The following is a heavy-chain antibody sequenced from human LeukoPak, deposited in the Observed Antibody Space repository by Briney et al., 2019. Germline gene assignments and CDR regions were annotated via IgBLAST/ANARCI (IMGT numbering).Heavy chain of an antibody. D-gene: IGHD3-3*01. V-gene: IGHV4-59*01. Sequence: SETLSLTCTVSGGSISNYYWSWIRQPPGKGLEWIGYIYYSGSTNYNPSLKSRVTISVDTSKNQFSLKLSSVTAADTAVYYCARDRVDFWSGYSPLGWFDPWGRGTLVTVSS. J-gene: IGHJ5*02. CDR3: ARDRVDFWSGYSPLGWFDP. CDR2: IYYSGST. CDR1: GGSISNYY.